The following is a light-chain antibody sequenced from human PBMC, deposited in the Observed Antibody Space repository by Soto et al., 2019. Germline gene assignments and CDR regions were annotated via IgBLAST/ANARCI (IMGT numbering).Light chain of an antibody. CDR2: AAS. CDR3: LQHNSYPLT. V-gene: IGKV1-17*03. J-gene: IGKJ4*01. Sequence: DIRMTQSPSAMSASVGDRVTITCRASQGISNYLVWFQQKPGKGPKRLISAASTLQSGVPSRFSGSGSGTEFTLTISRLQPEDFATYYCLQHNSYPLTFGGGTKVEIK. CDR1: QGISNY.